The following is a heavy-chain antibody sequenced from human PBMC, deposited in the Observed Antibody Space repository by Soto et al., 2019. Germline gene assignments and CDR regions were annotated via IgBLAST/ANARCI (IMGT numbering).Heavy chain of an antibody. CDR1: GFTFNSLS. D-gene: IGHD2-21*02. CDR3: AREPYGDSQYFDY. J-gene: IGHJ4*02. Sequence: QVQLVESGGGMVQAGTSLRLSCAASGFTFNSLSLHWVRQRPDKGLEWVAVISHDGRVTFYADFVKGRFTVSRDNSKNTNYLQVNSLRAEDTAVYYCAREPYGDSQYFDYWGQGTLVTVSS. CDR2: ISHDGRVT. V-gene: IGHV3-30*04.